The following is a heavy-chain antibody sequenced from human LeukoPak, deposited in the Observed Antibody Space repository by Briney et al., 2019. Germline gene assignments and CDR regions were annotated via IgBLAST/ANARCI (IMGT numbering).Heavy chain of an antibody. V-gene: IGHV3-7*01. CDR1: GFTFSSYW. J-gene: IGHJ6*03. Sequence: GGSLRLSCAASGFTFSSYWMCWVRQAPGKGLEWVANIKQDGSEKYYVDSVKGRFTISRDNAKNSLYLQMNSLRAEDTAVYYCARDGFYCTNGVCYSDYYYYYYMDVWGKGTTVTVSS. CDR3: ARDGFYCTNGVCYSDYYYYYYMDV. CDR2: IKQDGSEK. D-gene: IGHD2-8*01.